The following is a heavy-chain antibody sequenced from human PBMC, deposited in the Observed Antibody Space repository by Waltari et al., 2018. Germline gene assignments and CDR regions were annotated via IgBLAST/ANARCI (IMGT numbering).Heavy chain of an antibody. D-gene: IGHD1-26*01. V-gene: IGHV4-39*01. CDR1: GGSISSSSYY. J-gene: IGHJ5*02. CDR3: AISVGATKNWFDP. Sequence: QLQLQESGPGLVKPSETLSLTCTVSGGSISSSSYYWGWIRQPPGKGLEWIGSIYYSGSTYYNPSLKSRVTISVDTSKNQFSLKLSSVTAADTAVYYCAISVGATKNWFDPWGQGTLVTVSS. CDR2: IYYSGST.